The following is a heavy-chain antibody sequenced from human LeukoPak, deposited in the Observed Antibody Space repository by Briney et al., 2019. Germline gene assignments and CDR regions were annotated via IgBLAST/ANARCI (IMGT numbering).Heavy chain of an antibody. CDR2: ISAYNGNT. D-gene: IGHD5-12*01. V-gene: IGHV1-18*01. Sequence: GASVKVSCKASGYTFTSYGISWVRQAPGQGLEWMGWISAYNGNTNYAQKLQGRVTMTTDTSTSTAYVELRSLRSDDTAVYYCARDRRRPTPDIVADYWGQGTLVTVSS. J-gene: IGHJ4*02. CDR1: GYTFTSYG. CDR3: ARDRRRPTPDIVADY.